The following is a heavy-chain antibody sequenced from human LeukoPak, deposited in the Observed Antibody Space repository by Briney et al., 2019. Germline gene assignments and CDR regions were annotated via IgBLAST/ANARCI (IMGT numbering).Heavy chain of an antibody. D-gene: IGHD2-15*01. CDR1: GYTFTSYD. CDR2: IYAGNGNV. CDR3: AREVAI. V-gene: IGHV1-3*01. J-gene: IGHJ4*02. Sequence: ASVKVSCKASGYTFTSYDINWVRQAPGQRPEWMGCIYAGNGNVKYSQNFQARVTITRDTSANTAYLELSSLRSEDTAVYYCAREVAIWGQGTLVTVSS.